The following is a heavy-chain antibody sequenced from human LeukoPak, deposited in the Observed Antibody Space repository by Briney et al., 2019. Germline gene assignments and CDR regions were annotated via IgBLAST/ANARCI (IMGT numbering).Heavy chain of an antibody. CDR2: IDYSGNT. D-gene: IGHD1-26*01. V-gene: IGHV4-59*01. CDR3: ARDRRRELLHAFDI. CDR1: GGSISTYY. Sequence: PSETLSLTCTVSGGSISTYYWSWIRQPPGKGLEWIGYIDYSGNTNYNPSLKSRVTISVDTSKNQFSLKLSSVTAADTAVYYCARDRRRELLHAFDIWGQGTMVTVSS. J-gene: IGHJ3*02.